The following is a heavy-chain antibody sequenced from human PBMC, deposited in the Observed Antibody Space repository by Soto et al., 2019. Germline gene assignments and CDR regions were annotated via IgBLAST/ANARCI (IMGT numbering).Heavy chain of an antibody. CDR1: GYTFTSYA. J-gene: IGHJ4*02. Sequence: GASVKVSCKASGYTFTSYAMHWVRQAPGQRLEWMGWINAGNGNTQYSQKFQGRVTMTTDTSTSTAYMELRSLRSDDTAVYYCARGRMTYSSSWYPDFDYWGQGTLVTVSS. D-gene: IGHD6-13*01. CDR3: ARGRMTYSSSWYPDFDY. V-gene: IGHV1-3*01. CDR2: INAGNGNT.